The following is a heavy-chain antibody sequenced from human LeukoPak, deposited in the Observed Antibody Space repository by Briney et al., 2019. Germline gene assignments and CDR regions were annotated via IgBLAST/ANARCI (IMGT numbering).Heavy chain of an antibody. CDR2: MRHRESEK. D-gene: IGHD3-16*01. V-gene: IGHV3-7*01. CDR3: ARVLGAYSSVYGPDYY. Sequence: GGSLRLSCAASGFTFSIYWMTWVRQAPGKGLEWVANMRHRESEKYYVDSVKGRLTISRDNAKNSLYLQMSSLRAEDTAVYYCARVLGAYSSVYGPDYYWGQGTLVTVSS. J-gene: IGHJ4*02. CDR1: GFTFSIYW.